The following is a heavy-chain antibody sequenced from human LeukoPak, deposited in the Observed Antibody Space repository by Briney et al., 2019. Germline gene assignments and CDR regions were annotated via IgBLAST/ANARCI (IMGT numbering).Heavy chain of an antibody. J-gene: IGHJ4*02. Sequence: SETLSLTCAVYGGSFSGCYWSWIRQPPGKGLEWIGEINHSGSTNYNPSLKSRVTISVDTSKNQFSLKLSSVTAADTAVYYCARESGGSRGYSYGFDYWGQGTLVTVSS. D-gene: IGHD5-18*01. V-gene: IGHV4-34*01. CDR1: GGSFSGCY. CDR3: ARESGGSRGYSYGFDY. CDR2: INHSGST.